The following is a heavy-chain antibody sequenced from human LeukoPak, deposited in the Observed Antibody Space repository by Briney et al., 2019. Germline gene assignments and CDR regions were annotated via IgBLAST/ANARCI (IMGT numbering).Heavy chain of an antibody. CDR1: GYTFTSYY. CDR2: INPSGGST. Sequence: ASVKVSCKASGYTFTSYYMHWVRQAPGQGLEWMGIINPSGGSTSYAQKFQGRVTMTRDTSKNQFSLKLSSVTAADTAVYYCAREGDGSGYYPHYYYYYYMDVWGKGTTVTISS. V-gene: IGHV1-46*01. J-gene: IGHJ6*03. CDR3: AREGDGSGYYPHYYYYYYMDV. D-gene: IGHD3-22*01.